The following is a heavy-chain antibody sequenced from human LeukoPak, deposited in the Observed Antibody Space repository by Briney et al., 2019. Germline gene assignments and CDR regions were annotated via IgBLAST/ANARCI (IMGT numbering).Heavy chain of an antibody. Sequence: PSETLSLTCTVSGGSISSSSYYWGWIRQPPGKGLEWIGSIYYSGNTYYNPSLKSRATISVDTSKNQFSLKLSSVTAADTAVYYCARRDIVVVPAAIGAGAFDIWGQGTMVTVSS. CDR3: ARRDIVVVPAAIGAGAFDI. V-gene: IGHV4-39*01. J-gene: IGHJ3*02. CDR1: GGSISSSSYY. D-gene: IGHD2-2*02. CDR2: IYYSGNT.